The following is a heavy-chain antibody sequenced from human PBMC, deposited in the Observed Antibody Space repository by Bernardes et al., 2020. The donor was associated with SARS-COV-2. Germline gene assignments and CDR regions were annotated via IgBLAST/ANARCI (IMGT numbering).Heavy chain of an antibody. J-gene: IGHJ4*02. V-gene: IGHV1-46*01. Sequence: ASVKDSCKASGYVFTNYYMHWVRQAPGQGLDWMGLISPGNGGTTYAQRFQGRVTMTRDTSTSTVYMDLSSLRSEDTAMYYCARDFSSVSGYTYGHPNYWGQGTLVTVSS. CDR3: ARDFSSVSGYTYGHPNY. D-gene: IGHD5-18*01. CDR2: ISPGNGGT. CDR1: GYVFTNYY.